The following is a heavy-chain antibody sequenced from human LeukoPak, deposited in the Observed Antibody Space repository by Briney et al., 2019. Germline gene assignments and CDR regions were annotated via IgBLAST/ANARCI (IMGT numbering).Heavy chain of an antibody. J-gene: IGHJ4*02. CDR2: INPNSGGT. D-gene: IGHD6-19*01. CDR1: GYTFTRYY. Sequence: ASVTVSCKASGYTFTRYYMHWVRQAPGQGLEWMGWINPNSGGTNYAQKFQGRVTMTRDTSISTAYMELSRLRSDDTAVYYCARGLPGIAVAGSDYWGQGTLVTVSS. V-gene: IGHV1-2*02. CDR3: ARGLPGIAVAGSDY.